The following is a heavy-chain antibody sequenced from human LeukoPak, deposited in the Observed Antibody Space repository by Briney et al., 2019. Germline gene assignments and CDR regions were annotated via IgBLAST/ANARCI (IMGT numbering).Heavy chain of an antibody. CDR1: GGSFSGYY. Sequence: SETLSLTCAVYGGSFSGYYWSWIRQPPGKGLEWIGELNHSGSTNYNPSLKSRVTISVDTSKNQFSLKLSSVTAADTAVYYCARGHTFYPDYWGQGTLVTVSS. CDR2: LNHSGST. D-gene: IGHD3-16*01. V-gene: IGHV4-34*01. CDR3: ARGHTFYPDY. J-gene: IGHJ4*02.